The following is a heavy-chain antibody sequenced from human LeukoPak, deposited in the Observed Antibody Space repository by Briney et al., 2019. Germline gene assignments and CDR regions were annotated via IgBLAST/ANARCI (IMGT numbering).Heavy chain of an antibody. CDR3: ARDGGPDSSGYYYIGYFDY. CDR2: INPNSGGT. D-gene: IGHD3-22*01. Sequence: ASVKVSCKASGYTFTGYYMHWVRQAPGQGLEWMGWINPNSGGTNYAQKFQGRVTMTRDTSISTAYMELSRLRSDDTAVYCCARDGGPDSSGYYYIGYFDYWGQGTLVTVSS. V-gene: IGHV1-2*02. CDR1: GYTFTGYY. J-gene: IGHJ4*02.